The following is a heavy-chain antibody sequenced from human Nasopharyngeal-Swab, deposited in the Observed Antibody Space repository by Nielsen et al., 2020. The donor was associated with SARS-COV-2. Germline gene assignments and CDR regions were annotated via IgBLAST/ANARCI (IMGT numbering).Heavy chain of an antibody. Sequence: ASVKVSCKASGYTFTDFDVNWVRQATGQGLEWMGWISPNSGFTGYAEKFEGRVTMTRNIATNTGYLELTSLGFEDTAVYYCARGLGAPSSVWHWGPGTQVTVSS. CDR1: GYTFTDFD. V-gene: IGHV1-8*01. J-gene: IGHJ1*01. CDR2: ISPNSGFT. D-gene: IGHD3-10*01. CDR3: ARGLGAPSSVWH.